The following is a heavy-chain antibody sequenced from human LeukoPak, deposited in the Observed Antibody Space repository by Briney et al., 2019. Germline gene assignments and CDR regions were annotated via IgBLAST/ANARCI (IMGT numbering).Heavy chain of an antibody. CDR2: IYYGGSA. V-gene: IGHV4-39*07. CDR3: ARQPNIVVVDNWFDP. J-gene: IGHJ5*02. Sequence: PSETLSLTCTVSGGSTTSSGFYWGWIRQPPGKGLEWIGNIYYGGSAYYNPSLKSRVTISVDTSKNQFSLKLSSVTAADTAVYYCARQPNIVVVDNWFDPWGQGTLVAVSS. D-gene: IGHD2-15*01. CDR1: GGSTTSSGFY.